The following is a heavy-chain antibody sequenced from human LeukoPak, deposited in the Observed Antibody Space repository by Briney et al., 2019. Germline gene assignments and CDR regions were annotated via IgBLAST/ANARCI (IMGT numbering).Heavy chain of an antibody. J-gene: IGHJ4*02. Sequence: SGPTLVKPTQTLTLTCTFSGFSLSTSGVGVGWIRQPPGKALEWLALIYWDDDKRYSPSLKSRLTITKDTSKNQVVLTMTNMDPVDTATYYCAHRPDSGYDLTPEFDYWGQGTLVTVSS. V-gene: IGHV2-5*02. D-gene: IGHD5-12*01. CDR1: GFSLSTSGVG. CDR2: IYWDDDK. CDR3: AHRPDSGYDLTPEFDY.